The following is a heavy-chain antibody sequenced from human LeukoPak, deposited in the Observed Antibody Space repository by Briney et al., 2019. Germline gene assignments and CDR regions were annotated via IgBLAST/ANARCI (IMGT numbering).Heavy chain of an antibody. CDR2: MNPKSGNT. D-gene: IGHD1-26*01. Sequence: ASVKVSCKASGYTFTNYDINWVRQATGQGLEWMGWMNPKSGNTGSAQRFQGRVTMTRDTSISTAYMELSSLRSEDTAVYYCARVWGAIDYWGQGTLVTVSS. CDR1: GYTFTNYD. CDR3: ARVWGAIDY. V-gene: IGHV1-8*01. J-gene: IGHJ4*02.